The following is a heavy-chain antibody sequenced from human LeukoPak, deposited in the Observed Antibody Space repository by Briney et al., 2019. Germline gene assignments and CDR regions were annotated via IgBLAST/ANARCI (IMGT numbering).Heavy chain of an antibody. D-gene: IGHD1-26*01. J-gene: IGHJ6*03. CDR3: ARQNGPGGYYYYMDV. CDR1: GGSFSGYY. V-gene: IGHV4-59*01. Sequence: SETLSLTCAVYGGSFSGYYWSWIRQPPGKGLEWIGYIYYSGSTNYNPSLKSRITISVDTSKNQFSLKLSSVTAADTAVYYCARQNGPGGYYYYMDVWGKGTTVTVSS. CDR2: IYYSGST.